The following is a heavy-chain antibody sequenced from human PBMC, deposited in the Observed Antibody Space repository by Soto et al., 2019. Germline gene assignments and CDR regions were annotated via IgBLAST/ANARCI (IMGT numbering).Heavy chain of an antibody. CDR1: ATSISSSDYY. Sequence: QLQLQESGPGLVKPSETLSLTCTVSATSISSSDYYWGWIRQPPGKGLEWITSIYYTGMTYYNPSIKSRVXLXXXXXXXXXXXXLXXXXXXXXXXXYCXXXXXXXXXYRQFDYLGQGTLVTVSS. CDR2: IYYTGMT. V-gene: IGHV4-39*01. D-gene: IGHD4-4*01. J-gene: IGHJ4*02. CDR3: XXXXXXXXXYRQFDY.